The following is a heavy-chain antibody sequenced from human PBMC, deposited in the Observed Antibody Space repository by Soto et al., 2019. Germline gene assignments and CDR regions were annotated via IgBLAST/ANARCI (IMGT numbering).Heavy chain of an antibody. CDR3: ARSSGCSSTSCYENWFDP. V-gene: IGHV4-34*01. D-gene: IGHD2-2*01. J-gene: IGHJ5*02. CDR2: INHSGST. Sequence: SETLSLTCAVEGVSFSGYYWIWIRQPPGKGLEWIGEINHSGSTNYNPSLKSRVTISVDTSKNQFSLKLSSVTAADTAVYYCARSSGCSSTSCYENWFDPWGQGTLVTVSS. CDR1: GVSFSGYY.